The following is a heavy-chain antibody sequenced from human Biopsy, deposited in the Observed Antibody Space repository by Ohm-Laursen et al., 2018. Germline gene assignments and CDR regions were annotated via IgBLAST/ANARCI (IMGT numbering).Heavy chain of an antibody. J-gene: IGHJ6*02. CDR3: ASGDIGGIGLDV. V-gene: IGHV1-69*04. CDR2: IIPILGTV. Sequence: SSVKVSCKASGDTFTTSAISWVRQVSGQGPDWMGRIIPILGTVDYGQNFQGRVTIRADTSTTFLELTSLRYDDTAVYYCASGDIGGIGLDVWGLGTTVTVSS. D-gene: IGHD3-10*01. CDR1: GDTFTTSA.